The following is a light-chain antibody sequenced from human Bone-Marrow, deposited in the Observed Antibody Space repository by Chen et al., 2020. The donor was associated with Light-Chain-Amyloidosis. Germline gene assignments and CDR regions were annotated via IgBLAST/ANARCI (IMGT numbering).Light chain of an antibody. V-gene: IGLV6-57*01. Sequence: NFMLTQPHSVSESPGKTVIISCTRSSGSIVTNYVQWYQQRPGSSPTTVIYEDDQRPSGVPDRFSCSIDRSSNSASLTISGLKTEDEADYYCQSYQGSSQGVFGGGTKLTVL. CDR3: QSYQGSSQGV. J-gene: IGLJ3*02. CDR2: EDD. CDR1: SGSIVTNY.